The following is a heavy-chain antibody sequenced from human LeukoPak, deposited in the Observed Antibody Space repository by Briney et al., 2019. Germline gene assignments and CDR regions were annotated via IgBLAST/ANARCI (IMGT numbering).Heavy chain of an antibody. CDR2: IDSGGGT. CDR3: AKGPQGD. J-gene: IGHJ4*02. Sequence: GGSLRLSCAASGFTFSNYAMNWVRQAPGKGLEWVSAIDSGGGTYYADSVKGRLTISRDNSKNTLYLQLNSLRAEDTAVYYCAKGPQGDWGQGALVTVSS. CDR1: GFTFSNYA. V-gene: IGHV3-23*01. D-gene: IGHD3-16*01.